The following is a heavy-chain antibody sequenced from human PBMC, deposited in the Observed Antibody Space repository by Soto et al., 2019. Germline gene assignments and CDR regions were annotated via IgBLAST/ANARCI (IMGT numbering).Heavy chain of an antibody. CDR2: INHSGST. J-gene: IGHJ5*02. CDR3: ARGMIQWNVYYYGSGTTWSWFDP. CDR1: GGFFIGYY. Sequence: SETLSLTCAVYGGFFIGYYWSWIRQPPWKGLEWIGEINHSGSTNYNPSLKSRVTISVDTSKNQFSLKLSSVTAADTAVYYCARGMIQWNVYYYGSGTTWSWFDPWGQGTLVTVSS. V-gene: IGHV4-34*01. D-gene: IGHD3-10*01.